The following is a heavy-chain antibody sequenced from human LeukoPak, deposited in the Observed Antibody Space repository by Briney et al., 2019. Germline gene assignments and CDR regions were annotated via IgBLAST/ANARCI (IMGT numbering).Heavy chain of an antibody. CDR1: GGSIRSYY. CDR3: ASLGAYCGGDCYPTFDY. J-gene: IGHJ4*02. D-gene: IGHD2-21*02. V-gene: IGHV4-59*01. CDR2: IYYSGST. Sequence: PSETLSLTCTVSGGSIRSYYWSWIRQPPGKGLEWIGYIYYSGSTKYNPSLKSRVTISVDTSKNQFSLKLSSVTAADTAVYYCASLGAYCGGDCYPTFDYWGQGTLVTVSS.